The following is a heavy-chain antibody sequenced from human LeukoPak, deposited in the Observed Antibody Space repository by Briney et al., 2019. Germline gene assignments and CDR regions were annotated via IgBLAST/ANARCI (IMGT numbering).Heavy chain of an antibody. Sequence: PGGSLRLSCAASGFTFSSYAMHWVRQAPCKGLEWVATISYDGDNKYYADSLKGRFTISRDNSKNTLYLQMNSLRAEDTAVYYCARGRNVVATSGYFDYWGQGTLVTVSS. CDR3: ARGRNVVATSGYFDY. D-gene: IGHD5-12*01. J-gene: IGHJ4*02. CDR1: GFTFSSYA. CDR2: ISYDGDNK. V-gene: IGHV3-30-3*01.